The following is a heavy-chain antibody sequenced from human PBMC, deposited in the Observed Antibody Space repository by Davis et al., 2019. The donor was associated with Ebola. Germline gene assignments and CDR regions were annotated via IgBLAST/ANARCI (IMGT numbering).Heavy chain of an antibody. CDR2: INSGGTIT. V-gene: IGHV3-74*01. CDR1: GFTFSDYY. CDR3: ARGGGTFDS. J-gene: IGHJ4*02. Sequence: HTGGSLRLSCAASGFTFSDYYMNWVRQDPGKGLVWVSRINSGGTITSYADSVKGRFTISRDDAKKTVYLQMSSLRADDTAVYYCARGGGTFDSWGRGTLVTVSS.